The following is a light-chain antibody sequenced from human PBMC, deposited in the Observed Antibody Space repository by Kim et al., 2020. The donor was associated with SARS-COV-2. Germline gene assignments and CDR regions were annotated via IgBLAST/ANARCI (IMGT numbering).Light chain of an antibody. CDR2: GAS. J-gene: IGKJ2*01. V-gene: IGKV3-15*01. Sequence: SVSPGESAALSCRASQSVSSNLGWYQQKPGKAPRLLIYGASTRAAGIPTRLSGSGSGTEFTLTISSLQSEDFAVYYCHQFNNWPHTFGQGTKLEI. CDR3: HQFNNWPHT. CDR1: QSVSSN.